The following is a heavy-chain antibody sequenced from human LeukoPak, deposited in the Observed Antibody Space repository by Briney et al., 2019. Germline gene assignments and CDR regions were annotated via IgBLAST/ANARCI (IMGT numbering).Heavy chain of an antibody. CDR2: ISYDGSNK. J-gene: IGHJ4*02. CDR3: ARDGSGWSNFFDY. CDR1: GFTFSSYA. D-gene: IGHD6-19*01. V-gene: IGHV3-30*04. Sequence: GGSLRLSCAASGFTFSSYAMHWVRQAPGKGLEWVAVISYDGSNKYYADSVKGRFTISRDNSKNTLYLQMNSLRAEDTAVYYCARDGSGWSNFFDYWGQGTLVTVSS.